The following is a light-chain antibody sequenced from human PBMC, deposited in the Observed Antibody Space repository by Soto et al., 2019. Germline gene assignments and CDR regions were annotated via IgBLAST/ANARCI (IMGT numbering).Light chain of an antibody. J-gene: IGLJ3*02. CDR3: ATWDDSLDGWV. CDR1: SSNIGNNA. CDR2: RNS. V-gene: IGLV1-44*01. Sequence: QSVPTQPPSASGSPGQRVIISCSGSSSNIGNNAVNWYQHLPGTSPKLLIYRNSQRPSGVPDRFSGSKSGTSASLAISGLQSEDETDYYCATWDDSLDGWVFCGGTKLTVL.